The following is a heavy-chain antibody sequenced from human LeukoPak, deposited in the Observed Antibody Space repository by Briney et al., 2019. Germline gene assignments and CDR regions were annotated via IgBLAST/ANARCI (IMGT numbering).Heavy chain of an antibody. Sequence: ASVKVSCKASGYTFTGYYMHWVRQAPGQGLEWMGWINPNSGGTNYAQKFQGRVTMTRDTSISTAYMELSRLRSDDTAVYHCARESSPLYSGSAFDIWGQGTKVTVSS. CDR3: ARESSPLYSGSAFDI. V-gene: IGHV1-2*02. CDR2: INPNSGGT. J-gene: IGHJ3*02. D-gene: IGHD5-12*01. CDR1: GYTFTGYY.